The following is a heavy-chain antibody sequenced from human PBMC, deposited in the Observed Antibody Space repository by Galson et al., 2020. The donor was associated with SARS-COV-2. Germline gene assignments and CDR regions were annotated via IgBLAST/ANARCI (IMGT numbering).Heavy chain of an antibody. CDR3: ARVPHQQLNLYYYYYYMDV. CDR1: GYTFTSYD. Sequence: ASVKVSCKASGYTFTSYDINWVRQATGQGLEWMGWMNPNSGNTGYAQKFQGRVTMTRNTSISTAYMELSSLRSEDTAVYYCARVPHQQLNLYYYYYYMDVWGKGTTVTVSS. CDR2: MNPNSGNT. D-gene: IGHD6-13*01. J-gene: IGHJ6*03. V-gene: IGHV1-8*01.